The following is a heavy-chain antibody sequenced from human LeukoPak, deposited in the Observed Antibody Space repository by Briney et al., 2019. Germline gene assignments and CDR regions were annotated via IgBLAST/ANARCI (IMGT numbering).Heavy chain of an antibody. Sequence: GGSLRLSCAASAFTFSSYAMSWVRHAPGKGLEWVSAISAGADSTYYAVSVQGRFTISRDNSKNTLYLQMSGLRAEDTAVYFCARGAYGDYDSWGQGTLVTVSS. D-gene: IGHD4-17*01. CDR2: ISAGADST. CDR1: AFTFSSYA. V-gene: IGHV3-23*01. CDR3: ARGAYGDYDS. J-gene: IGHJ5*01.